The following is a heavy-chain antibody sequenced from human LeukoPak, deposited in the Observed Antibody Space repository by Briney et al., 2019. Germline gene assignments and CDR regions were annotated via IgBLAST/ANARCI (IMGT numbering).Heavy chain of an antibody. V-gene: IGHV4-31*03. Sequence: SETLSLTCTVSGGSISSGGYYWSWIRQHPGKGLEWIGYIYYSGSTYYNPSLKSRVTISVDKSKNQFSLKLSSVTAADTAVYYCARGVVVITSSSGWFDPWGQGTLVTVSS. D-gene: IGHD3-22*01. J-gene: IGHJ5*02. CDR2: IYYSGST. CDR1: GGSISSGGYY. CDR3: ARGVVVITSSSGWFDP.